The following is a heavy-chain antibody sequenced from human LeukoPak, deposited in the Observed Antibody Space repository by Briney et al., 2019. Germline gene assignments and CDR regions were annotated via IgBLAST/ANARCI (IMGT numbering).Heavy chain of an antibody. CDR1: GDSVSFSY. Sequence: SETLSLTCAVSGDSVSFSYWSWIRQPPGKGLEWIGYVFHTGDSNCNPSLKRRVTMSLDTSKNQLSLRLTSETAADTAVYYCARHPFATPFDRWGRGTLVTVSS. J-gene: IGHJ5*02. CDR2: VFHTGDS. D-gene: IGHD2-15*01. V-gene: IGHV4-59*08. CDR3: ARHPFATPFDR.